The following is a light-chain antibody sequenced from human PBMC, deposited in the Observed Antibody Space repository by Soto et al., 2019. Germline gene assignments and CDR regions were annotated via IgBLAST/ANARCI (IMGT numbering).Light chain of an antibody. Sequence: PGERATLSCRGSQSVRSHLVWYQQKPGQAPRLLIYEASNRATSIPARLSGSGSGTDFTLTISSLEPEDFAVYYCQQRSNWPPWTFGQGTKVDIK. CDR3: QQRSNWPPWT. V-gene: IGKV3-11*01. J-gene: IGKJ1*01. CDR1: QSVRSH. CDR2: EAS.